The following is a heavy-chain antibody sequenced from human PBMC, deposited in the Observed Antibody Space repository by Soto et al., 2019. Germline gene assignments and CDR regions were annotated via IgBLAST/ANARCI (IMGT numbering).Heavy chain of an antibody. CDR3: ASYTSSGGLDY. J-gene: IGHJ4*02. CDR2: IWYDGSNK. CDR1: GFTFSSYG. Sequence: QVQLVESGGGVVQPGRSLRLSCAASGFTFSSYGMHWVRQAPGKGLEWVAVIWYDGSNKYYADSVKGRFTISRDNSKNTLYLQMNSLRAEDTAVYYCASYTSSGGLDYWGQGTLVTVSS. V-gene: IGHV3-33*01. D-gene: IGHD2-15*01.